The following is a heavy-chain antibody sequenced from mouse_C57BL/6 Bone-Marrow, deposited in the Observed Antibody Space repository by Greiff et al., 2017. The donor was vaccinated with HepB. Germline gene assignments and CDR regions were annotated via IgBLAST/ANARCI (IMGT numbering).Heavy chain of an antibody. CDR3: ASPVVATDWYFDV. CDR1: GYTFTDYY. Sequence: VQLQQSGPVLVKPGASVKMSCKASGYTFTDYYMNWVKQSHGKSLEWIGVINPYNGGTSYNQKFKGKATLTVDKSSSTAYMELNSLTSEDSAVYYCASPVVATDWYFDVWGTGTTVTVSS. D-gene: IGHD1-1*01. V-gene: IGHV1-19*01. CDR2: INPYNGGT. J-gene: IGHJ1*03.